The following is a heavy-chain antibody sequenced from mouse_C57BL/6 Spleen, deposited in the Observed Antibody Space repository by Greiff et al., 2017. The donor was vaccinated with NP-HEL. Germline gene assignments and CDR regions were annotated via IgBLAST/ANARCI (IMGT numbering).Heavy chain of an antibody. V-gene: IGHV5-17*01. CDR3: ARQADYYGSTAMDY. CDR2: ISSGSSTI. D-gene: IGHD1-1*01. CDR1: GFTFSDYG. Sequence: EVHLVESGGGLVKPGGSLKLSCAASGFTFSDYGMHWVRQAPEKGLEWVAYISSGSSTIYYADTVKGRFTISRDNAKNTLFLQMTSLRSEDTAMYYCARQADYYGSTAMDYWGQGTSVTVSS. J-gene: IGHJ4*01.